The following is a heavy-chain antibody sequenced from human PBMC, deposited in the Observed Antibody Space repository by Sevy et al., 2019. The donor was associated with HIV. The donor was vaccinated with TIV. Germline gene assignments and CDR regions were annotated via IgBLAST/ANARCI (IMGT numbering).Heavy chain of an antibody. CDR1: GFTFSSYS. J-gene: IGHJ6*02. V-gene: IGHV3-21*01. Sequence: GGSLRLSCAASGFTFSSYSMNWVRQAPGKGLEWVSSISSSSYIYYADSVKGRFTISRDNAKNSLYLQMNSLRAEDTAVYYCARDRQQLGSAGYYYGMDVWGQGTTVTVSS. CDR3: ARDRQQLGSAGYYYGMDV. D-gene: IGHD6-13*01. CDR2: ISSSSYI.